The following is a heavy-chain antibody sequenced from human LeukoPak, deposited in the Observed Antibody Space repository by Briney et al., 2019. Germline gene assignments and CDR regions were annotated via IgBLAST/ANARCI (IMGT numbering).Heavy chain of an antibody. Sequence: GGSLRLSCAASGFTFSSYSMNWVRQAPGKGLEWVSYISSSSSTIYYADSVKGRFTISRDNAKNSLYLQMNSLRAEDTAVYYCARGGIVAVPVGYDYWGQGTLVTVSS. CDR1: GFTFSSYS. CDR2: ISSSSSTI. CDR3: ARGGIVAVPVGYDY. D-gene: IGHD2-2*01. J-gene: IGHJ4*02. V-gene: IGHV3-48*01.